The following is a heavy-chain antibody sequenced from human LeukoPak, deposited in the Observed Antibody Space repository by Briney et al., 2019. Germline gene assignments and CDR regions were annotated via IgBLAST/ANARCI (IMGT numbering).Heavy chain of an antibody. CDR1: GFTFSDGW. J-gene: IGHJ4*02. CDR3: GLGSGRTDFDY. Sequence: PGGSLRLSCTVSGFTFSDGWMSWVRQAPGKGLEWVGRVKSRTDGGATDYAAPVKGRFTISRDDSKNTLYLQMNSLKMEDTAVYYCGLGSGRTDFDYWGQGTLVTVSS. D-gene: IGHD3-10*01. CDR2: VKSRTDGGAT. V-gene: IGHV3-15*01.